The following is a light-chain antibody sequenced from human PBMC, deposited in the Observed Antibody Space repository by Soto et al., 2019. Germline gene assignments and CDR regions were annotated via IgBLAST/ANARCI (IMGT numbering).Light chain of an antibody. Sequence: DIQMTQYTSSLSASVGDRVTITCRASQSISSYLNWYQQKPGKAPKLLIYAASTLQSGVPSRFSGSGSGTEFTLTISSLQPEDFATYYCLQHNNYPITFGQVGRLAI. J-gene: IGKJ5*01. CDR1: QSISSY. CDR3: LQHNNYPIT. V-gene: IGKV1-9*01. CDR2: AAS.